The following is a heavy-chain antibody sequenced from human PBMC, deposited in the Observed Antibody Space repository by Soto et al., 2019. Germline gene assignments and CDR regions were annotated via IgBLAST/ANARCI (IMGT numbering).Heavy chain of an antibody. J-gene: IGHJ6*02. Sequence: QVQLVQSGPEVKQPGASVKVSCKASGYTFFTYGVTWVRQAPGQGLEWMGWISAYTGNTNYAQHMQGRLTLTTESSTSTAYMKLRSMIYNATTADYCARDYGTYYDIGGPCHYSHTMDVWGQGTTVTVS. V-gene: IGHV1-18*04. CDR2: ISAYTGNT. D-gene: IGHD3-22*01. CDR1: GYTFFTYG. CDR3: ARDYGTYYDIGGPCHYSHTMDV.